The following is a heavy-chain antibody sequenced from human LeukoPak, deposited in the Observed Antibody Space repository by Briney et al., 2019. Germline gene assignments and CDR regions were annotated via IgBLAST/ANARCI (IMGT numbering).Heavy chain of an antibody. V-gene: IGHV4-59*01. Sequence: SETVSLTSTVSGGSISSYNWSWIREPPGKGLGRGWYIYYSGSTNYNPSLKSRVTISVDTSKNQFSLKVNSMTAADTAVYFCVRLPGGRDWYFELWGRGTLVTVSS. CDR2: IYYSGST. CDR1: GGSISSYN. CDR3: VRLPGGRDWYFEL. D-gene: IGHD3-10*01. J-gene: IGHJ2*01.